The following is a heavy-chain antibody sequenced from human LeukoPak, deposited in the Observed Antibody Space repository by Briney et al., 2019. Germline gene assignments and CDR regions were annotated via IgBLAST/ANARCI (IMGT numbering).Heavy chain of an antibody. J-gene: IGHJ3*02. V-gene: IGHV3-21*04. D-gene: IGHD1-14*01. CDR1: GFTFSSHS. CDR3: AKVHPGDAFDI. Sequence: GGSLRLSCAASGFTFSSHSMNWVRQAPGKGLEWVSSISSSSSYIYYADSVKGRFTISRDNAKNSLYLQMDSLRAEDTAVYYCAKVHPGDAFDIWGQGTMVTVSS. CDR2: ISSSSSYI.